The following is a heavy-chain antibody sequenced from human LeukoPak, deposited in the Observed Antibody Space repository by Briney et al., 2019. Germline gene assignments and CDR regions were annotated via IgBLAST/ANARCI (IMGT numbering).Heavy chain of an antibody. CDR1: GLTFSSYW. Sequence: PGGSLRLSCAASGLTFSSYWMHWVRQAPGKGLVWVSRIISDGSYTTYADSVKGRFTISRDNAKNTLYLQMNSLRAEDTAVYYCAREDVDITVAASGPFDIWGQGTMVTVTS. J-gene: IGHJ3*02. V-gene: IGHV3-74*01. D-gene: IGHD6-19*01. CDR2: IISDGSYT. CDR3: AREDVDITVAASGPFDI.